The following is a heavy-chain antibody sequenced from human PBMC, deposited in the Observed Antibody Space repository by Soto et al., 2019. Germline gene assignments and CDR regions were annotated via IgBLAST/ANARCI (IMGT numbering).Heavy chain of an antibody. Sequence: GGSLRLSCAASGFTFSNAWMSWVRQAPGKGLEWVGRIKSKTDGGTTDYAAPVKRRFTISGDDSKNTLYLQMNSLKTEYSALYYCTRITIFGVLADAFDIWGQGTMVTVSS. D-gene: IGHD3-3*01. J-gene: IGHJ3*02. CDR2: IKSKTDGGTT. CDR1: GFTFSNAW. V-gene: IGHV3-15*01. CDR3: TRITIFGVLADAFDI.